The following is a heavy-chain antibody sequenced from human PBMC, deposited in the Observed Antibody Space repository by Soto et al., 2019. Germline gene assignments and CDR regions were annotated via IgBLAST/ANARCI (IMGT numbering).Heavy chain of an antibody. V-gene: IGHV2-5*02. CDR3: AHGGSYYDCIWGSYPKSYYFDC. CDR1: GFSLSTSGVG. D-gene: IGHD3-16*01. J-gene: IGHJ4*02. CDR2: IYWDDDK. Sequence: QITLKESGPTLVKPTQTLTLTCTFSGFSLSTSGVGVGWIRQPPGKALEWLALIYWDDDKRYSPSLKSRLTITKDTSKNQVVLTMTHMDPVDTATYDCAHGGSYYDCIWGSYPKSYYFDCWGQGTLVTGSS.